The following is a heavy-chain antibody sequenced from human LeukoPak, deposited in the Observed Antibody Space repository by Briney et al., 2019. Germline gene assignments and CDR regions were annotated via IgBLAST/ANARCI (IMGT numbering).Heavy chain of an antibody. CDR1: GFTFSSYS. CDR2: ISSSSSTI. CDR3: ARGRRGGLFDY. D-gene: IGHD2-15*01. V-gene: IGHV3-48*04. Sequence: GGSLRLSCAASGFTFSSYSMNWVRQAPGKGLEWVSYISSSSSTIYYADSVKGRFTISRDNAKNSLYLQMNSLRAEDTAVYYCARGRRGGLFDYWGQGTLVTVSS. J-gene: IGHJ4*02.